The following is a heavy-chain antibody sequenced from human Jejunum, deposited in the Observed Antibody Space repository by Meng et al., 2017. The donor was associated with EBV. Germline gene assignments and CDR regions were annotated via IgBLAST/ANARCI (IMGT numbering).Heavy chain of an antibody. J-gene: IGHJ4*02. D-gene: IGHD1-26*01. V-gene: IGHV3-11*01. CDR3: AKGGSYFDY. CDR2: ISNSANKV. CDR1: GFDFTDYY. Sequence: QVQLVESGXXXXXPXXLXRLSCTASGFDFTDYYMSWVRQAPGKGLEWISYISNSANKVYYADSVKGRFTISRDNGQRSLILQMNSLRADDTAVYYCAKGGSYFDYWGQGTLVTVSS.